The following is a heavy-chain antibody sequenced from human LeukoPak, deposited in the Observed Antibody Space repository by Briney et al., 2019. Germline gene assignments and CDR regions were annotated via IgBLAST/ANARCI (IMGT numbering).Heavy chain of an antibody. CDR1: GFNFSDYY. CDR2: ISNVGTTI. J-gene: IGHJ3*02. V-gene: IGHV3-11*01. Sequence: GGSLRLSCEVSGFNFSDYYMSWIRQAPGKGLEWVSSISNVGTTIYYTDSVKGRFTISRDNAKNSLYQHMSNLTIDDTAVYYCARSLFTGGVGALDAFRIWGKGTMVAVSS. D-gene: IGHD1-26*01. CDR3: ARSLFTGGVGALDAFRI.